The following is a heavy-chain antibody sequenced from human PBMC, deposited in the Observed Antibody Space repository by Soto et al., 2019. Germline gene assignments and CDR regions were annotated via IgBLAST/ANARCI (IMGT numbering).Heavy chain of an antibody. CDR2: IYYSEST. CDR3: ARVEKSSGYYFDY. CDR1: GVSISSGGFY. J-gene: IGHJ4*02. Sequence: SETLSLTCTVSGVSISSGGFYWSWLRPHAGKGLEWIGYIYYSESTNYNPTLKSRVTISVDTSKNQFSRKLSSVTAADTAVYYCARVEKSSGYYFDYWGQGTLVTVSS. D-gene: IGHD1-1*01. V-gene: IGHV4-31*03.